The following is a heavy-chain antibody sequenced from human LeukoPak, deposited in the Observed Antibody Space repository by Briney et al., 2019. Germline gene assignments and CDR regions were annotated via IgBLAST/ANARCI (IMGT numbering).Heavy chain of an antibody. CDR2: IYHSGST. CDR1: GGSVSSGGYS. J-gene: IGHJ4*02. CDR3: ARYCSGGSCYPGYFDY. V-gene: IGHV4-30-2*01. Sequence: SETQSLTCAVPGGSVSSGGYSWSWIRHPPGKGLEWIGYIYHSGSTYYNPSLKSRVTISVDRSKNQFSLKLSSVTAADTAVYYCARYCSGGSCYPGYFDYWGQGTLVTVSS. D-gene: IGHD2-15*01.